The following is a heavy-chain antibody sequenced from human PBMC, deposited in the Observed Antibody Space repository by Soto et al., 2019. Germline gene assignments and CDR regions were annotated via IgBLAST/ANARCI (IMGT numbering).Heavy chain of an antibody. CDR2: INQDGSEQ. CDR3: TQAEMGRYSCSGNSYRRDY. Sequence: EEHLGESGGGLVQPGGSLRLSCATSGFTFSHCWMSWVRQAPGKGLEWVANINQDGSEQYYVDSVKGRFTVSRDNAKNSFYLEMNTLRPDDTAMYYCTQAEMGRYSCSGNSYRRDYWGQGTLVTVSS. J-gene: IGHJ4*02. D-gene: IGHD6-19*01. V-gene: IGHV3-7*01. CDR1: GFTFSHCW.